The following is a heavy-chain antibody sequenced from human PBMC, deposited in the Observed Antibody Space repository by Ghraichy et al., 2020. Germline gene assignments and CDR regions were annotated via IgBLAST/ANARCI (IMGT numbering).Heavy chain of an antibody. CDR2: ISSSSSDL. Sequence: GSLRLSCAASGFTFSSYSMNWVRQAPGKGLEWVSTISSSSSDLYYADSVKGRFTISRDNAKNSLYLQMNSLRAEDTAVYYCARDSLGYIVGTTSWFDPWGQGTLVTVSS. CDR3: ARDSLGYIVGTTSWFDP. V-gene: IGHV3-21*01. D-gene: IGHD1-26*01. J-gene: IGHJ5*02. CDR1: GFTFSSYS.